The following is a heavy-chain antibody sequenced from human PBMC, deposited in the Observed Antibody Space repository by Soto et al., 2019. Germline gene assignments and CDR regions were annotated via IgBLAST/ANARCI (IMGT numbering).Heavy chain of an antibody. J-gene: IGHJ6*02. CDR1: GFTFSSYG. CDR3: ERKDLDKTGGDDYYYRMDV. CDR2: IWYDGSNK. Sequence: PGGSLRLSCAASGFTFSSYGMHGVRQAPGKGLEWVAVIWYDGSNKYYADSVKGRFTITRDNSKNTLYLQMNRLRAEDTAVYYCERKDLDKTGGDDYYYRMDVWGQGTMVTVSS. D-gene: IGHD3-16*01. V-gene: IGHV3-33*01.